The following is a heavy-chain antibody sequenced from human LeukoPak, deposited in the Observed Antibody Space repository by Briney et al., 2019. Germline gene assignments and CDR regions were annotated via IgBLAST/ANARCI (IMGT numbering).Heavy chain of an antibody. J-gene: IGHJ2*01. CDR1: GFTFSSYE. CDR2: ISSSGSTI. V-gene: IGHV3-48*03. D-gene: IGHD6-19*01. Sequence: GGSLRLSCAASGFTFSSYEMNWVRQAPGKGLEWVSYISSSGSTIYDADSVKGRFTISRDNAKNSLYLQMNSLRAEDTSVYHCARLGQWLVDWYFDLWGRGTLVTVSS. CDR3: ARLGQWLVDWYFDL.